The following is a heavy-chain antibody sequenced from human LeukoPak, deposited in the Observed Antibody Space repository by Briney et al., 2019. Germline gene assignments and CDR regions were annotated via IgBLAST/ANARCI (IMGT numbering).Heavy chain of an antibody. V-gene: IGHV4-38-2*01. CDR3: ARRLRYLDWLYDDY. D-gene: IGHD3-9*01. CDR2: IYHSGST. CDR1: GYSISSGYY. J-gene: IGHJ4*02. Sequence: SETPSLTCAVSGYSISSGYYWGWIRQPPGKGLEWIGSIYHSGSTYYNPSLKSRVTISVDTSKNQFSLKLSSVTAADTAVYYCARRLRYLDWLYDDYWGQGTLVTVSS.